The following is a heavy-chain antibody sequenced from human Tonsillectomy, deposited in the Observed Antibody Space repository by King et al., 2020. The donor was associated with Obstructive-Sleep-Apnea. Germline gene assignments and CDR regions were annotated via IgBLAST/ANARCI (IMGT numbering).Heavy chain of an antibody. CDR1: GFTFGDYA. J-gene: IGHJ5*02. D-gene: IGHD1-26*01. V-gene: IGHV3-49*03. Sequence: VQLVESGGGLVQPGRSLRLSCTASGFTFGDYALSWFRQAPGKGLEWVGYIRSNANGGTTDYAASVKGRFTISRDDSKSIAYLQMNSLKTEDTAVYHCTKAWEGPWGQGTLVTVSS. CDR3: TKAWEGP. CDR2: IRSNANGGTT.